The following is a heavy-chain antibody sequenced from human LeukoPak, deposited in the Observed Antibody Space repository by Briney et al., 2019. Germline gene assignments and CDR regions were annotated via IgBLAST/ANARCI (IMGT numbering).Heavy chain of an antibody. CDR3: ARDGYCSSTSCYEYGMDV. CDR2: IYHSGST. J-gene: IGHJ6*02. V-gene: IGHV4-30-2*05. D-gene: IGHD2-2*03. Sequence: PSETLSLTCAVSGGSISSYYWSWIRQPPGKGLEWIGYIYHSGSTYYNPSLKSRVTISVDTSKNQFSLRLSSVTAADAAVYYCARDGYCSSTSCYEYGMDVWGQGTTVTVSS. CDR1: GGSISSYY.